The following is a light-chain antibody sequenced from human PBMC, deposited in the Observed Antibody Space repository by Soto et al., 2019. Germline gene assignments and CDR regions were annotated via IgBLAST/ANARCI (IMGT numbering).Light chain of an antibody. CDR2: AAS. CDR3: QQSYSTPWA. J-gene: IGKJ1*01. CDR1: QSISSY. Sequence: DIQMTQSPSSLSASVGDRVTITCRASQSISSYLNWYQQKPGKAPKLLIYAASSLQSWVPSRFSGSGSGTDFNLTISSLQPEDFATYYCQQSYSTPWAFGQGTKVEIK. V-gene: IGKV1-39*01.